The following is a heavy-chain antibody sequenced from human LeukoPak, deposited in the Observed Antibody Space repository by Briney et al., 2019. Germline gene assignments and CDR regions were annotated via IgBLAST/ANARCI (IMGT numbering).Heavy chain of an antibody. D-gene: IGHD1-26*01. J-gene: IGHJ4*02. Sequence: SETLSLTCTVSGYSISSGYYWGWIRPPPGKGLEWIGSIYHSGSTYYNPSLKSRVTISVDTSKNQFSLKLSSVTAADTAMYYCARGPMVGATTTFDYWGQGTLVTVSS. V-gene: IGHV4-38-2*02. CDR1: GYSISSGYY. CDR2: IYHSGST. CDR3: ARGPMVGATTTFDY.